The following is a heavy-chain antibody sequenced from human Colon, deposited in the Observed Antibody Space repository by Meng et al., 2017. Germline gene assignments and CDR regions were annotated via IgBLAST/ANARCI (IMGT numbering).Heavy chain of an antibody. J-gene: IGHJ4*02. Sequence: QVQLTVSCPRLVKPSGTRSLTCSVSGFAISMRYFWGWTRQTQGKGLEGIASSDRSGTTYYNPSLESRVTISVDTSKNHFSLRLKFVTAADTAVYFCARTIYSSSVDYWGQGTLVTVSS. CDR1: GFAISMRYF. CDR2: SDRSGTT. CDR3: ARTIYSSSVDY. V-gene: IGHV4-38-2*01. D-gene: IGHD3-22*01.